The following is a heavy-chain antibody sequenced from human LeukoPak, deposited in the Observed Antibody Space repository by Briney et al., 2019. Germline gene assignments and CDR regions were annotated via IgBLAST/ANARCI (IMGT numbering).Heavy chain of an antibody. V-gene: IGHV3-66*01. J-gene: IGHJ4*02. CDR3: AASKGYSYGTDY. CDR2: IYSGGST. D-gene: IGHD5-18*01. Sequence: GGSLRLSCAASGFTVSSNYMSWVRQAPGKGLEWVSVIYSGGSTYYADSVKGRFTISRDNSKNTLYLQMNSLRAEDTAVYYCAASKGYSYGTDYWGQGTLVTVSP. CDR1: GFTVSSNY.